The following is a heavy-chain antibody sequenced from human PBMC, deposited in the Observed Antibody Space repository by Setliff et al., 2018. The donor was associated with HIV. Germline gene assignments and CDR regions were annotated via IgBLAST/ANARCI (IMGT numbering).Heavy chain of an antibody. V-gene: IGHV5-51*01. CDR3: ARHGQYGSGSYYNRPFDI. CDR1: GYRFTNYW. J-gene: IGHJ3*02. CDR2: IYPGDSDT. Sequence: PGESLKISCKGSGYRFTNYWIAWLRQMPGKGLECMGIIYPGDSDTRYSPSFEGQVTISADKSISTAYLQWSSLKASDTAMYYCARHGQYGSGSYYNRPFDIWGQGTMVTVSS. D-gene: IGHD3-10*01.